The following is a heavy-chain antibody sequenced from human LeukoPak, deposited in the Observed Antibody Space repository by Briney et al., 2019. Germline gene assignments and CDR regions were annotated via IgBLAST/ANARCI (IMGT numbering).Heavy chain of an antibody. J-gene: IGHJ4*02. CDR3: ATVNPMVR. V-gene: IGHV4-59*12. D-gene: IGHD2-21*01. CDR2: IYYSGST. Sequence: SETLSLTCTVSGGSISSYYWSWIRQPPGKGLEWIGYIYYSGSTNYNPSLKSRVTISVDTSKNQFSLKLSSVTAADTAVYYCATVNPMVRWGQGTLVTVSS. CDR1: GGSISSYY.